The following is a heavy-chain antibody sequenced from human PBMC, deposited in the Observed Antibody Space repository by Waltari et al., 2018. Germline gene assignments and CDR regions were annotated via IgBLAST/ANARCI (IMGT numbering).Heavy chain of an antibody. CDR1: GYTFTSSG. CDR3: ASERYDYGDYHESADY. J-gene: IGHJ4*02. V-gene: IGHV1-18*01. CDR2: LSAYNGTT. Sequence: QVQLVQSVAAVKKPGASVKVSCKASGYTFTSSGISWVRQAPGHGLAWLGWLSAYNGTTNYAQKLQGRVTMTTDTSTSTAYMELRSLRSDDTAVYYCASERYDYGDYHESADYWGQGTLVTVSS. D-gene: IGHD4-17*01.